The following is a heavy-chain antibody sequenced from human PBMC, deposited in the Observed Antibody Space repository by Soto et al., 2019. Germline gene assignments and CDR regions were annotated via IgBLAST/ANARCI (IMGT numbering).Heavy chain of an antibody. CDR2: IYWDDNK. V-gene: IGHV2-5*02. CDR1: GFALSTSGVT. J-gene: IGHJ6*02. CDR3: VHSYYDILTGYRPYGMDV. Sequence: SGPTLVNPTQTVTLTCTFSGFALSTSGVTVGWIRQPPGKALEWLALIYWDDNKRYSTSLKSRLTITKDTSKTQVVLTMTHMEHVDAATYYCVHSYYDILTGYRPYGMDVWGQGTTVTVSS. D-gene: IGHD3-9*01.